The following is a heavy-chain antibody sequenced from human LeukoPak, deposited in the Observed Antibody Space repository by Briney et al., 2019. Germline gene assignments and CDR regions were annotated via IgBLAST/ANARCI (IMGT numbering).Heavy chain of an antibody. V-gene: IGHV4-61*01. D-gene: IGHD6-13*01. Sequence: SETLSLTYTVSGGSVSSSSYYWGWSRQPPGKGLEWIGYIYYSGSTNYNPSLKSRVTISVDTSKNQFSLKLSSVTAADTAVYYCAREGRQQLAVFDYWGQGTLVTVSS. J-gene: IGHJ4*02. CDR1: GGSVSSSSYY. CDR2: IYYSGST. CDR3: AREGRQQLAVFDY.